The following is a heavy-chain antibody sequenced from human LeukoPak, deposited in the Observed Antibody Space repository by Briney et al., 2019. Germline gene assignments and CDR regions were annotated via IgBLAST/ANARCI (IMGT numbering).Heavy chain of an antibody. CDR2: IIPIFGTA. Sequence: ASVKVSCKASGGTFSSYAISWVRQAPGQGLEWMGGIIPIFGTANYAQKFQGRVTITADESTSTAYMELSSLRSEDTAVYYCARILDSSGWCGFDYWGQGTLVTVSS. CDR3: ARILDSSGWCGFDY. D-gene: IGHD6-19*01. J-gene: IGHJ4*02. V-gene: IGHV1-69*13. CDR1: GGTFSSYA.